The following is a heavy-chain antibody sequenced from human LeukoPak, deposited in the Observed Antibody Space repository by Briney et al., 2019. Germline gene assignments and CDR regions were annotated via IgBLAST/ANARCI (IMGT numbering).Heavy chain of an antibody. Sequence: KAGGSLRLSCAASGFTFSSYSMNWVRQAPGKGLEWISYIRSSGTTIYYADSVKGRFTISRDNAKNLLYLQMNSLRAEDTAVYYCARLEPTPGSDYDNYWGQGTLVTVSS. CDR1: GFTFSSYS. CDR3: ARLEPTPGSDYDNY. D-gene: IGHD5-12*01. V-gene: IGHV3-48*01. J-gene: IGHJ4*02. CDR2: IRSSGTTI.